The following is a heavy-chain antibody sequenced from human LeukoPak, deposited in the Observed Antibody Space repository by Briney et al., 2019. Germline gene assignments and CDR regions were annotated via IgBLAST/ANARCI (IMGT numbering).Heavy chain of an antibody. Sequence: ASVKVSCTASGYTFTSYGISWVRQAPGQGLEWMGWISAYNGNTNYAQKPQGRVTMTTDTSTSTAYMELRSLRSDDTAVYYCARDSSHASAAGSYYYYGMDVWGQGTTVTVSS. V-gene: IGHV1-18*01. CDR3: ARDSSHASAAGSYYYYGMDV. J-gene: IGHJ6*02. CDR2: ISAYNGNT. D-gene: IGHD6-13*01. CDR1: GYTFTSYG.